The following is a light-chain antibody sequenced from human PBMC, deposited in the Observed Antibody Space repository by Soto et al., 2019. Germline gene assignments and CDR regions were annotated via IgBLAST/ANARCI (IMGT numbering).Light chain of an antibody. CDR2: AAS. V-gene: IGKV1-39*01. Sequence: DIQMTQSPSSLSASVGDRVTITCRASQRISSYLNWYQHKPGIAPKLLIYAASSLQSGVPSRFSGSGSGTDFTLTISSLQPEDFVTYYCQQSYSTPRAFGQGTKLEIK. CDR1: QRISSY. J-gene: IGKJ2*01. CDR3: QQSYSTPRA.